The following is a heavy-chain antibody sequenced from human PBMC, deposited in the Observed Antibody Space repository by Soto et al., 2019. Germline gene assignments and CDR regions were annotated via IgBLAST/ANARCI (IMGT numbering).Heavy chain of an antibody. Sequence: QVQLVQSGAEVKEPGASVKVSCKASGYTFTNYYMHWVRQAPGQGLEWVGIINPSGGSTTYAQRFQGRVTMTRDTSTSTVYMELSSRRSEDTAVYYCARGPYSSGWYSWASWGQGTLVTVSS. CDR2: INPSGGST. J-gene: IGHJ5*02. D-gene: IGHD6-19*01. CDR1: GYTFTNYY. CDR3: ARGPYSSGWYSWAS. V-gene: IGHV1-46*01.